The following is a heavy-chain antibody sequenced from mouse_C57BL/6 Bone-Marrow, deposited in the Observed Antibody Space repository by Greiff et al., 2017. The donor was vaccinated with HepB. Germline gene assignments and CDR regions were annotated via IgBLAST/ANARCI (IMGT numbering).Heavy chain of an antibody. J-gene: IGHJ3*01. V-gene: IGHV8-8*01. CDR3: ARIPYYYGSSPWFAY. Sequence: QVQLKESGPGILQPSQTLSLTCSFSGFSLSTFGMGVGWIRQPSGKGLEWLAHIWWDDDKYYNPALKSRLTISKDTSKNQVFLKIANVDTAETATYYCARIPYYYGSSPWFAYWGQGTLVTVSA. D-gene: IGHD1-1*01. CDR2: IWWDDDK. CDR1: GFSLSTFGMG.